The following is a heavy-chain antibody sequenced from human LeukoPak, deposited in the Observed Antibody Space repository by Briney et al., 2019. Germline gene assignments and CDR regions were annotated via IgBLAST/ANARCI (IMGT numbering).Heavy chain of an antibody. CDR3: ARYIAVAANDAFDI. J-gene: IGHJ3*02. CDR1: RFTFSSYS. Sequence: GGSLRLSCAASRFTFSSYSMNWVRQAPGKGLEWVSSISSSSSYIYYADSVKGRFTICRDNAKNSLYLQMNSLRAEDTAVYYCARYIAVAANDAFDIWGKGTMVTVSS. CDR2: ISSSSSYI. D-gene: IGHD6-19*01. V-gene: IGHV3-21*01.